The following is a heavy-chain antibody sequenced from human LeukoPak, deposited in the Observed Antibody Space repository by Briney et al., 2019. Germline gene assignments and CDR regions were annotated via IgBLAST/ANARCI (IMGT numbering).Heavy chain of an antibody. V-gene: IGHV4-59*08. J-gene: IGHJ6*03. Sequence: SETLSLTCTVSGGSMSSYHWSCIRQPPGKGLEWIGYIYYTGSTNYNPSLKSRVTISVDMSKNQFSLQLSALTAAGTAAYCARLGIYPIPGYNYNYHSTDVCAKATTVTVSS. CDR2: IYYTGST. D-gene: IGHD1-1*01. CDR3: ARLGIYPIPGYNYNYHSTDV. CDR1: GGSMSSYH.